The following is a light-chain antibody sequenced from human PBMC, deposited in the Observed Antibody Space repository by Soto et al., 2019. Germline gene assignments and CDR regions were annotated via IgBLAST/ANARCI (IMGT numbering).Light chain of an antibody. CDR1: QYINTR. CDR2: QTS. Sequence: EIMLTQSPATLFSFNGDRVTLSCRASQYINTRLAWYQHRPGQAPRLLIYQTSIRAAGIPARFSASGTGTDFTLTISYVQPEDFAVYYCHHRQCWPRTFGHVTKVDIK. CDR3: HHRQCWPRT. V-gene: IGKV3-11*01. J-gene: IGKJ1*01.